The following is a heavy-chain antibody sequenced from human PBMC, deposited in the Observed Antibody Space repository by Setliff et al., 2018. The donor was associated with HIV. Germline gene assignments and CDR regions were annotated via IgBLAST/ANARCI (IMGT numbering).Heavy chain of an antibody. Sequence: GGSLRLSCAASGFTFSSYWMHWVRQAPGKGLVWVSRINSDGSSTSYADSVKGRFTISRDNAKNMAYLQMNSLRVEDTAVYYCTTGPYNGYSDWGHGTAVTVSS. CDR1: GFTFSSYW. CDR3: TTGPYNGYSD. D-gene: IGHD5-12*01. CDR2: INSDGSST. J-gene: IGHJ4*01. V-gene: IGHV3-74*01.